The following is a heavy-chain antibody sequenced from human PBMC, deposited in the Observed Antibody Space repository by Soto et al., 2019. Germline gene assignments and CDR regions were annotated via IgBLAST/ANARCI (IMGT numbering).Heavy chain of an antibody. Sequence: GGSLRLSCAASGFTFSSYGMHWVRQAPGKGLEWVAVISYDGSNKYYADSVKGRFTISRDNSKNTLYLQMNSLRAEDTAVYYCAKDGRYCSGGSCYSGDYYFDYWGQGTLVTVSS. V-gene: IGHV3-30*18. CDR1: GFTFSSYG. D-gene: IGHD2-15*01. CDR3: AKDGRYCSGGSCYSGDYYFDY. J-gene: IGHJ4*02. CDR2: ISYDGSNK.